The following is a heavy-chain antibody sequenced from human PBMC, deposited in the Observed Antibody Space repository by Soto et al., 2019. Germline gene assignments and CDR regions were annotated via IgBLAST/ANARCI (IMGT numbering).Heavy chain of an antibody. V-gene: IGHV4-30-4*01. J-gene: IGHJ4*02. CDR1: GGSISTVDYW. CDR3: ARGPSGDKVDS. CDR2: IYDGGRT. D-gene: IGHD7-27*01. Sequence: QVQLQESGPGLVKPSQTLSLTCTVSGGSISTVDYWWSWIRQSPDMGLEWIGHIYDGGRTYNNPSLESRVTMSVAMCKGKLSVTLRSVSAADTAVYYCARGPSGDKVDSWGQVTLVTVSS.